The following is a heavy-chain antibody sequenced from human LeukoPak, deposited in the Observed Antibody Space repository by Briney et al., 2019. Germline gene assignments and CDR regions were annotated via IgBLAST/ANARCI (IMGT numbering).Heavy chain of an antibody. CDR3: ARDRKRWLQPDAFDI. J-gene: IGHJ3*02. CDR2: ITSYRRDT. V-gene: IGHV3-23*01. Sequence: GGSLRLSCEASGFTFSNYAMNWVRQTPGKGLEWVSSITSYRRDTYYADSVKGRFTISRDNSKNTLYLQMNSLRIEDTAMYYCARDRKRWLQPDAFDIWGQGTMVTVSS. D-gene: IGHD5-24*01. CDR1: GFTFSNYA.